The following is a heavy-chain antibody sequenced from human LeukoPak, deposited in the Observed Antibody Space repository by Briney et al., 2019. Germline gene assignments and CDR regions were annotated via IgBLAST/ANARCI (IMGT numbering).Heavy chain of an antibody. CDR2: ITWNSGSV. D-gene: IGHD3/OR15-3a*01. CDR1: GLTFHDYA. J-gene: IGHJ3*02. CDR3: AKGLGVASLIVDALDM. Sequence: GGSLRLSCAASGLTFHDYAMHWVRQVPGKGQEWVSGITWNSGSVLYADSVRGRFTISRDNAKNSLYLQMNSLRPEDMALYYCAKGLGVASLIVDALDMWGQGTMVTV. V-gene: IGHV3-9*03.